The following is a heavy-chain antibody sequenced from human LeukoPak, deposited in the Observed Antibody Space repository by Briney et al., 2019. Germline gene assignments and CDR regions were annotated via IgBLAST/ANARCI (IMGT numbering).Heavy chain of an antibody. CDR1: GFTFSDYY. D-gene: IGHD3-3*01. CDR2: ISSSGSTI. Sequence: GGSLRLSCAASGFTFSDYYMSWIRQAPGKGLEWVSYISSSGSTIYYADSVKGRFTISRDNAKNSLYLQMNSLRAEDTAVYYCARYDFWSGYRTENWFDPWGQGTLVTASS. CDR3: ARYDFWSGYRTENWFDP. V-gene: IGHV3-11*01. J-gene: IGHJ5*02.